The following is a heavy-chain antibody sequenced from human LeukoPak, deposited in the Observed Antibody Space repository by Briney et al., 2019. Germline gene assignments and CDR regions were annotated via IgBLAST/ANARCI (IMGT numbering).Heavy chain of an antibody. CDR1: GVTFSSYS. CDR2: ISSSSSYI. J-gene: IGHJ4*02. Sequence: GGSLRLSCAASGVTFSSYSMNWVRQAPGKGLEWVSSISSSSSYIYYADSVKGRFTISRDNAKNSLYPQMNSLRAEDTAVYYCARGRVVRGYMGYWGQGTLVTVSS. D-gene: IGHD3-10*01. V-gene: IGHV3-21*01. CDR3: ARGRVVRGYMGY.